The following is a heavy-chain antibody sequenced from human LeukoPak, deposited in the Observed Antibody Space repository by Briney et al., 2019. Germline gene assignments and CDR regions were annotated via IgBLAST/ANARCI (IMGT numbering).Heavy chain of an antibody. D-gene: IGHD6-13*01. CDR2: IYYSGST. Sequence: SETLSLTCTVSGGSISSYYWSWIRQPPGKALEWIGYIYYSGSTNYNPSLKSRVTISVDTAKNQFSLKLSSVTAADTAVYYWAREDYSSSWYYFDYWGQGTLVTVSS. V-gene: IGHV4-59*01. J-gene: IGHJ4*02. CDR1: GGSISSYY. CDR3: AREDYSSSWYYFDY.